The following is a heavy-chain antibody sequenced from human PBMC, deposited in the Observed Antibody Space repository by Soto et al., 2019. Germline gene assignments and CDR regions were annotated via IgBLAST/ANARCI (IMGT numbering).Heavy chain of an antibody. CDR2: IYYSGST. J-gene: IGHJ6*02. CDR3: ARESRQARYYYYYGMDV. Sequence: PSETLSLTCTVSGGSISSGGYYWSWIRQHPGKGLEWIGYIYYSGSTYYNPSLKSRVTISVDTSKNQFSLKLSSVTAADPAVYYCARESRQARYYYYYGMDVWGQGTTVTVSS. CDR1: GGSISSGGYY. V-gene: IGHV4-31*03.